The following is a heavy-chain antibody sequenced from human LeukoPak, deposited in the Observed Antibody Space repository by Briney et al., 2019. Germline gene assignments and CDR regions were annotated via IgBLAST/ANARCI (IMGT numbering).Heavy chain of an antibody. V-gene: IGHV1-2*02. CDR3: ARDGRSRAFDP. Sequence: SVKVPCKASGYTFTGYYMHWVRQAPGQGLEWMGWINPNSCGTNYAQKFQGRVTMTRDTSISTAYMELNRLSSDDTAVLYCARDGRSRAFDPWGQGTLVTVSS. CDR1: GYTFTGYY. J-gene: IGHJ5*02. CDR2: INPNSCGT. D-gene: IGHD2-2*01.